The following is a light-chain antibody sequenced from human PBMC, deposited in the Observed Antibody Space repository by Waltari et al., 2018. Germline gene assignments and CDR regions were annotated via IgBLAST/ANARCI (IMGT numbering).Light chain of an antibody. Sequence: DIVLTQTPLSSPVTLGQPASISCRSSQSLVHSNGNTYLSWLQQRPGQPPRLLIYRVSNRVSGVPDRFSGSGAWTDFTLKISRVEAEDVGLYYCTQVTELPRTFGQGTKLEIK. CDR2: RVS. CDR3: TQVTELPRT. V-gene: IGKV2-24*01. J-gene: IGKJ2*01. CDR1: QSLVHSNGNTY.